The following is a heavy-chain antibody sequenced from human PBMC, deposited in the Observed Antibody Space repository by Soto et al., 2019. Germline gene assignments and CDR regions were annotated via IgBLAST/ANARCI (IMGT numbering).Heavy chain of an antibody. CDR2: ISANGRGT. J-gene: IGHJ4*02. V-gene: IGHV3-23*04. CDR3: VKKRSYDRTNYDHFDY. Sequence: EVQLVESGGGLVQPGGSLRLSCAASGFVFSDYSMNWVRQAPGKGLEWVTAISANGRGTSYADSVKGRFTILRDNSKNTLFLQMNSLRADDTAVYFCVKKRSYDRTNYDHFDYWGQGTLVTVSS. CDR1: GFVFSDYS. D-gene: IGHD3-22*01.